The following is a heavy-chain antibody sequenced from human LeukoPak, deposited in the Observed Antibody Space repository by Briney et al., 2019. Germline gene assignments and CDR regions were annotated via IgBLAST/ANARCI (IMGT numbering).Heavy chain of an antibody. CDR2: IKSKTDGRTT. CDR1: GFTFSNAW. V-gene: IGHV3-15*01. Sequence: GGSLRLSCAASGFTFSNAWMSWVRQAPGKGLEWVGRIKSKTDGRTTDYAAPVKGRFTISRDDSKYTLYLQMNSLKTEDTAVYYCTTVPITGTSGDSPIDYRGQGTLVTVSS. D-gene: IGHD1-7*01. J-gene: IGHJ4*02. CDR3: TTVPITGTSGDSPIDY.